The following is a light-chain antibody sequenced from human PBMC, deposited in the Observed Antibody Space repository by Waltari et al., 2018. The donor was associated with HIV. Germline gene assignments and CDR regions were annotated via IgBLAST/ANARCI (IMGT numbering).Light chain of an antibody. CDR1: SSNIRSRP. CDR3: ASWDDSLNGVI. J-gene: IGLJ2*01. CDR2: RSD. Sequence: QSVLTQPPSASGTPGQRVTISCSGSSSNIRSRPLNWYQQLAGSAPTLLIYRSDLRPSGVPDRFSGSKSATSASLAISGLQSEDEATYYCASWDDSLNGVIFGGGTELTVL. V-gene: IGLV1-44*01.